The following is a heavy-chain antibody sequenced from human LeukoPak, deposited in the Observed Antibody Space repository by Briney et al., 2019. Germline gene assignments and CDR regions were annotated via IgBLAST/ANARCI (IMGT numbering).Heavy chain of an antibody. CDR2: ISSSSSTI. Sequence: PGGSLRLSCAASGFTFSSYSMNCVRQAPGKGLEWVSYISSSSSTIYYADSVKGRFTISRDNAKNSLYLQMNSLRAEDTAVYYCARGPTVTSLSYYYYMDVWGKGTTVTVSS. J-gene: IGHJ6*03. D-gene: IGHD4-11*01. V-gene: IGHV3-48*04. CDR3: ARGPTVTSLSYYYYMDV. CDR1: GFTFSSYS.